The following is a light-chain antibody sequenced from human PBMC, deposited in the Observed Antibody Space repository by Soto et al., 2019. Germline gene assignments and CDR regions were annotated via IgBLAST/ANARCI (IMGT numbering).Light chain of an antibody. V-gene: IGLV2-14*01. Sequence: QSALTQPASVSGSPGQSITISCTGTSSDVGGYNYVSWYQQHPGKAPKLMIYEVSNRPSGVSNRFSGSKSDNTASLTISGLQAEDEAEYYCSSYTSSSIDYVFGTGTKLTVL. CDR3: SSYTSSSIDYV. CDR1: SSDVGGYNY. CDR2: EVS. J-gene: IGLJ1*01.